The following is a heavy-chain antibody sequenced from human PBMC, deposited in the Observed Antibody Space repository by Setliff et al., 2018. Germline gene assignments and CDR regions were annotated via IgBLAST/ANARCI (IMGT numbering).Heavy chain of an antibody. D-gene: IGHD3-22*01. Sequence: GGSLRLSCAASGFTFSSYAMSWVRQAPGKGLEWVSAISGSGGSTYYADSVKGRFTISRDNSKNTLYLQMNSLRAEDTAVYYCAKDSIAQYYYDSSGYFSFADYWGQGTLVTVSS. V-gene: IGHV3-23*01. J-gene: IGHJ4*02. CDR3: AKDSIAQYYYDSSGYFSFADY. CDR2: ISGSGGST. CDR1: GFTFSSYA.